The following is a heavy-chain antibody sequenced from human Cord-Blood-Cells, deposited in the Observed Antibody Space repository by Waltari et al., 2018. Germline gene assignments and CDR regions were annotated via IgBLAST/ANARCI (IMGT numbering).Heavy chain of an antibody. Sequence: QVQLQQWGAGLLKPSETLSLTCAVHGGSFSGYSWSWIRQPRGKGLEWIGEINHSGSTNYNPSLKSRVTISVDTSKNQFSLKLSSVTAADTAVYYCARGLIAAAGSEVDYWGQGTLVTVSS. D-gene: IGHD6-13*01. CDR2: INHSGST. CDR1: GGSFSGYS. J-gene: IGHJ4*02. CDR3: ARGLIAAAGSEVDY. V-gene: IGHV4-34*01.